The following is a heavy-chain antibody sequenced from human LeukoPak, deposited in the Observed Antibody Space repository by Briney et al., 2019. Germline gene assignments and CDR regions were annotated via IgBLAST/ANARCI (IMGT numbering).Heavy chain of an antibody. CDR1: GYTFTGYY. J-gene: IGHJ3*02. V-gene: IGHV1-2*06. D-gene: IGHD5-24*01. Sequence: ASVKVSCKASGYTFTGYYMNWVRQAPGQGLEWMGRINPNTGGTNYVQNFQGSVTMTRETSITTVYMELSRLRSDDTAVYYCARVGDGLNDGFDIWGQGTMVTVSS. CDR3: ARVGDGLNDGFDI. CDR2: INPNTGGT.